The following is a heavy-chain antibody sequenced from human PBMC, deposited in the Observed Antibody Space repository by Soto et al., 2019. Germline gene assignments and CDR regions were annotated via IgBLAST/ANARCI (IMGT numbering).Heavy chain of an antibody. J-gene: IGHJ6*03. CDR2: INDSGII. CDR1: GGSFSGYQ. V-gene: IGHV4-34*01. CDR3: ARGLILWFGDLSRRGGYYYYMDV. Sequence: QVQLQQWGAGLLKPSETLSLTCAVYGGSFSGYQWSWIRQTPGKGLEWIGEINDSGIINFNPSLKSRVTILLDTPKKQISLKLSSVTAADSAVYYCARGLILWFGDLSRRGGYYYYMDVWGKGTTVTVSS. D-gene: IGHD3-10*01.